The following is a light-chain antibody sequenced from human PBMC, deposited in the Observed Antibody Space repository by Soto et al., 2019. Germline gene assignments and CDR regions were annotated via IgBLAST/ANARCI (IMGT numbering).Light chain of an antibody. CDR3: SSYTSSSTLDV. CDR1: SSDVGGYNY. J-gene: IGLJ1*01. V-gene: IGLV2-14*01. Sequence: QSALTQPASVSGSPGQSITISCTGTSSDVGGYNYVSWYQQHPGKAPKLMIYEVSNRPSGVSNRFSGSKSGNTASLTISGRQDDDEDDYYCSSYTSSSTLDVFGTGTKLTVL. CDR2: EVS.